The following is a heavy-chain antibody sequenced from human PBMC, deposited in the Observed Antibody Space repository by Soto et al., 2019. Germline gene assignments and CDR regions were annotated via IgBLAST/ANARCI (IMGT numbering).Heavy chain of an antibody. CDR2: ISYDGSNK. J-gene: IGHJ4*02. CDR1: GFTFSSYG. Sequence: GGSLRLSCAASGFTFSSYGMHWVRQAPGKGLEWVAVISYDGSNKYYADSVKGRFTISRDNSKNTLYLQMNSLRAEDTAVYYCAKDQSQYYYGSGSYYNGGQGTLVTVSS. V-gene: IGHV3-30*18. CDR3: AKDQSQYYYGSGSYYN. D-gene: IGHD3-10*01.